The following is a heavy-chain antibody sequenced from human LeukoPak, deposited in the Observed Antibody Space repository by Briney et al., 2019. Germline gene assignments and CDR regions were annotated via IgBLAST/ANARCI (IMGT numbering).Heavy chain of an antibody. CDR1: GVSISSNY. CDR3: ARRGTTGAFDI. Sequence: PSETLSLTCTVSGVSISSNYWNWIRQPPGKGLEWIGYIYYRGNSNYNPSLQSRVTISVDTSKNQFSLKLSSVTAADTAVYYCARRGTTGAFDIWGRGTMVTASS. V-gene: IGHV4-59*08. D-gene: IGHD1-14*01. J-gene: IGHJ3*02. CDR2: IYYRGNS.